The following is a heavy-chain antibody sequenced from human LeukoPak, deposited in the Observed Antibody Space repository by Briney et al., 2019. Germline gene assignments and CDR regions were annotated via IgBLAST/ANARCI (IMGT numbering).Heavy chain of an antibody. V-gene: IGHV3-15*01. CDR1: GFTFSNAW. Sequence: GGSLRLSCAASGFTFSNAWMSWVHQAPGKGLEWVGRIKSKTDGGTTDYAAPVKGRFTISRDDSKNTLYLQMNSLKTEDTAVYYCTTGVEGYSYGYSDYWGQGTLVTVSS. CDR3: TTGVEGYSYGYSDY. J-gene: IGHJ4*02. D-gene: IGHD5-18*01. CDR2: IKSKTDGGTT.